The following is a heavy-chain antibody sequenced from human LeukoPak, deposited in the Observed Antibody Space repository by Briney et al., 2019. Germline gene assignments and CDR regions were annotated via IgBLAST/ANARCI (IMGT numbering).Heavy chain of an antibody. CDR2: ISSNGGST. D-gene: IGHD2-21*02. V-gene: IGHV3-64D*06. Sequence: PGGSLRLSCSASGFTFSSYAMHWVRQAPGKGLEYVSAISSNGGSTYYADSVKGRFTISRDSSKDTLYLQMSCLRAEDTAVYYCVKDVGDLWYYYYGMDVWGKGTTVTVSS. CDR1: GFTFSSYA. CDR3: VKDVGDLWYYYYGMDV. J-gene: IGHJ6*04.